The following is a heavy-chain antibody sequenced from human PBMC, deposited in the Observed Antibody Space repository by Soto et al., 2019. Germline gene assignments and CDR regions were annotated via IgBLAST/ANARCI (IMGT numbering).Heavy chain of an antibody. CDR2: VSGYHGHT. J-gene: IGHJ5*02. V-gene: IGHV1-18*04. CDR3: ARLVGPASSENWFAP. CDR1: GYTFFSYG. Sequence: VELMQSGGELKKPGASVNVSCKTSGYTFFSYGISWVRQAPGQGLEWMGWVSGYHGHTNYAQKFKDRVSMTRDISTATAYIELRSLRSDDTAVYYCARLVGPASSENWFAPWGQGTVVTVSS. D-gene: IGHD3-3*01.